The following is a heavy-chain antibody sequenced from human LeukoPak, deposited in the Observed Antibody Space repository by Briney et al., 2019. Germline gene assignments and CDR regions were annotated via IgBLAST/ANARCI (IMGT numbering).Heavy chain of an antibody. CDR2: ISSSSSYI. D-gene: IGHD5-18*01. CDR3: ARDAARGIQLWLNYSYYMDV. V-gene: IGHV3-21*01. J-gene: IGHJ6*03. Sequence: GGSLRLSCAASGFTFSSYSMNWVRQAPGKGLEWVSSISSSSSYIYYADSVKGRFTISRDNAKNSLYLQMNSLRAEDTAVYYCARDAARGIQLWLNYSYYMDVWGKGTTVTVSS. CDR1: GFTFSSYS.